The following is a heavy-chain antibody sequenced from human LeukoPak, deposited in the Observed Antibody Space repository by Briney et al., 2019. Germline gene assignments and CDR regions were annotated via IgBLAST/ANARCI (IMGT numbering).Heavy chain of an antibody. J-gene: IGHJ6*02. CDR3: ARARGDYYDSSEGVLDV. Sequence: GGSLRLSCAASGFTFSSYAMHWVRQAPGKGLEYVSAISSNGGSTYYANSVKGRFTISRDNSKNTLYLQMGSLRAEDMAVYYCARARGDYYDSSEGVLDVWGQGTTVTVSS. CDR1: GFTFSSYA. CDR2: ISSNGGST. V-gene: IGHV3-64*01. D-gene: IGHD3-22*01.